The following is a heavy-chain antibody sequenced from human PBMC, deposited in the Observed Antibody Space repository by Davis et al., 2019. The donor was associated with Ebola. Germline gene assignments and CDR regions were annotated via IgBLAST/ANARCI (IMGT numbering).Heavy chain of an antibody. CDR1: GFTFSSYS. D-gene: IGHD1-26*01. V-gene: IGHV3-21*01. Sequence: GESLKISCAASGFTFSSYSMNWVRQAPGKGLEWVSSISSSSSYIYYADSVKGRFTISRDNSKNTLYLQMNSLRLEDAAVYYCARGYSGNYSPLDYWGQGTLVTVSS. CDR2: ISSSSSYI. CDR3: ARGYSGNYSPLDY. J-gene: IGHJ4*02.